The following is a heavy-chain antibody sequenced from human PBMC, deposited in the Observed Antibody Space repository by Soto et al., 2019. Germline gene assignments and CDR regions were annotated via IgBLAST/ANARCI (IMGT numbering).Heavy chain of an antibody. J-gene: IGHJ5*02. CDR3: ARTNTMVRGVLAWVDP. Sequence: QVQLQESGPGLVKPSQTLSLTCTVSGGPIRSGYYWSWIRKHPGKGLEWIGYIYYSGSTYYNPSLTSRVTMSVVTSKHQFSLNLSSVTAADTAVYYCARTNTMVRGVLAWVDPWGQGTMVTVSS. D-gene: IGHD3-10*01. CDR2: IYYSGST. CDR1: GGPIRSGYY. V-gene: IGHV4-31*03.